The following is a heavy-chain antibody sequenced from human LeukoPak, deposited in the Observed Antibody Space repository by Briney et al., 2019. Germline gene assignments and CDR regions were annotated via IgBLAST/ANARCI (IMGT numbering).Heavy chain of an antibody. CDR2: INPSGGST. CDR3: ARVELNYGMDV. CDR1: GYTFTSYF. D-gene: IGHD1-7*01. Sequence: VASVKVSCKASGYTFTSYFMHWGRQAPGQGLEWMGIINPSGGSTSYAQKFQGRVTMTRATSTSTVYMELSSLRSEDTAVYYCARVELNYGMDVWGQGTTVTVSS. J-gene: IGHJ6*02. V-gene: IGHV1-46*01.